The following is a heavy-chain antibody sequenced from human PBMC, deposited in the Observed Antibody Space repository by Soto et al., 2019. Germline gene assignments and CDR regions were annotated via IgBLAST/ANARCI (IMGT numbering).Heavy chain of an antibody. J-gene: IGHJ5*02. CDR1: GFTFSSCA. D-gene: IGHD3-3*01. Sequence: PGGSLRLSCAASGFTFSSCAMSWVRQAPGKGLEWVSAISGSGGSTYYADSVKGRFTISRDNSKNTLYLQMNSLRAEDTAVYYCAKGGTPPRFLEWLFPLNWFDPWGQGTLVTVSS. CDR2: ISGSGGST. CDR3: AKGGTPPRFLEWLFPLNWFDP. V-gene: IGHV3-23*01.